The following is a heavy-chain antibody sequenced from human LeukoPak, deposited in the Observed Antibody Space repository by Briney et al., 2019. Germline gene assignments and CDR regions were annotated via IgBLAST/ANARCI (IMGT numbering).Heavy chain of an antibody. V-gene: IGHV1-2*02. CDR3: ARDTRDYGSGRVREHGMDV. CDR1: GYTFTGYY. Sequence: ASVKVSCKASGYTFTGYYMHWVRQAPGQGLEWMGWINPNSGGTNYAQKFQGRVTMTRDTSISTAYMELSRLRSDDTAVYYCARDTRDYGSGRVREHGMDVWGQGTTVTVSS. J-gene: IGHJ6*02. D-gene: IGHD3-10*01. CDR2: INPNSGGT.